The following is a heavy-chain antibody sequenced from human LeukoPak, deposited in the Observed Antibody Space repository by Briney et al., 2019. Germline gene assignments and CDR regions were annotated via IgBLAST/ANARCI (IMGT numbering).Heavy chain of an antibody. CDR3: ASSGGLPNDYGGNWFLYAFDI. J-gene: IGHJ3*02. V-gene: IGHV1-18*01. CDR1: GYTFTSYG. Sequence: ASVKVSCKASGYTFTSYGISWVRQAPGQGLEWMGWISAYNGNTNYAQKLQGRVTITADKSTSTAYMELSSLRSEDTAVYYCASSGGLPNDYGGNWFLYAFDIWGQGTMVTVSS. CDR2: ISAYNGNT. D-gene: IGHD4-23*01.